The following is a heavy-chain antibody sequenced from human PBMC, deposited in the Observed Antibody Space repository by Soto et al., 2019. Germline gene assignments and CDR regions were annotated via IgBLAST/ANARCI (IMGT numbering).Heavy chain of an antibody. CDR2: ISGSGGST. D-gene: IGHD1-1*01. V-gene: IGHV3-23*01. CDR3: AKAHGTTAHSLYYYYYGMDV. J-gene: IGHJ6*02. CDR1: GFTFSSYA. Sequence: GGSLRLSCAASGFTFSSYAMSWVRQAPGKGLEWVSAISGSGGSTYYADSVKGRFTISRDNSKNTLYLQMNSLRAEDTAVYYCAKAHGTTAHSLYYYYYGMDVWGQGTTVTVSS.